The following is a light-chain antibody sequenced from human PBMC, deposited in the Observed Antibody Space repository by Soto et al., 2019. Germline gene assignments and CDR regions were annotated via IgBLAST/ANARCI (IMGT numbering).Light chain of an antibody. J-gene: IGLJ3*02. CDR1: SSNIGSNY. Sequence: QSVLTQPPSASGTPGQRVTISCSGSSSNIGSNYVYWYQQLPGTAPKLLIYRNNQRPSGVPDRFSCSKSGTSASLAISGLRYDDEADYYCSAWDDSLSGWVFGGGTKVTVL. V-gene: IGLV1-47*01. CDR2: RNN. CDR3: SAWDDSLSGWV.